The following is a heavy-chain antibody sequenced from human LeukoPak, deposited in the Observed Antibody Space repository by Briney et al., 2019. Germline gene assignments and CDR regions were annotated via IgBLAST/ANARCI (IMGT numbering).Heavy chain of an antibody. CDR3: VTPKLNDFDWLLMLHY. Sequence: GGSLRLSCAASGFTFSSYAMSWVRQAPGKGLEWVSAISGSGGSTYYADSVKGRPTISRDNAKNSLYLQMNSLRAEDTAVYYCVTPKLNDFDWLLMLHYWGQGTLVTVSS. V-gene: IGHV3-23*01. D-gene: IGHD3-9*01. CDR1: GFTFSSYA. CDR2: ISGSGGST. J-gene: IGHJ4*02.